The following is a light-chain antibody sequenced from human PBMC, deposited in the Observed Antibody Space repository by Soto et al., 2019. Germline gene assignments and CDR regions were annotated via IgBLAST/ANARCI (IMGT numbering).Light chain of an antibody. Sequence: QSVLTQPPSASGTPGQRVTISCSGSSSNIGSNPVNWYQQLPGTAPKPLIYSNNQRPSGVPDRFSGSKSGTSASLAISGLQSEDYGDYYCAASDDRLNGRVVFGGGTKLTVL. CDR2: SNN. J-gene: IGLJ2*01. CDR1: SSNIGSNP. V-gene: IGLV1-44*01. CDR3: AASDDRLNGRVV.